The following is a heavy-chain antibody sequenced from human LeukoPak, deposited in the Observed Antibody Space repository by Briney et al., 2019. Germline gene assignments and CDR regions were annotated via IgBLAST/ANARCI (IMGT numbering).Heavy chain of an antibody. CDR3: ARMGYYDYVWGSPNAFDI. D-gene: IGHD3-16*01. V-gene: IGHV4-39*07. CDR1: GGSISSSSYY. J-gene: IGHJ3*02. Sequence: PSETLSLTCTVSGGSISSSSYYWGWIRQPPGKGLEWIGSIYYSGSTYYNPSLKSRVTISVDTSKNQFSLKLSSVTAADTAVYYCARMGYYDYVWGSPNAFDIWGQGTMVTVSS. CDR2: IYYSGST.